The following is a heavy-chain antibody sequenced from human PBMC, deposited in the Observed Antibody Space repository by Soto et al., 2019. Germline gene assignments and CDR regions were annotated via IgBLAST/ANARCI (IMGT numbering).Heavy chain of an antibody. CDR2: IHHSGST. CDR1: SASVRSSNW. CDR3: SRGGYYFYMDV. Sequence: QVQLQESGPGLVKPSGTQSLTCAVSSASVRSSNWWSWVRQTPEKGLEWIGQIHHSGSTNYNPSLTSRVTMSVDKSKNHFSPNVSSVTAADTAVYYCSRGGYYFYMDVWGTGITVTVSS. J-gene: IGHJ6*03. V-gene: IGHV4-4*02. D-gene: IGHD1-26*01.